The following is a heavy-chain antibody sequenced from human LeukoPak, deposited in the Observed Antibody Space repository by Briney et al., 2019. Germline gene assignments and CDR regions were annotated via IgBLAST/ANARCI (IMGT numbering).Heavy chain of an antibody. Sequence: GESLKISCKGSGYSFTNYWIGWVRQMPGKGLEWMGIIFPRDSDTRYSPSFQGQVTISVDKSISTAYLQWSSLKASDTAMYYCARRAVPAARAANPMGDAFDIWGQGTVVTVSS. V-gene: IGHV5-51*01. D-gene: IGHD2-2*01. CDR1: GYSFTNYW. CDR3: ARRAVPAARAANPMGDAFDI. J-gene: IGHJ3*02. CDR2: IFPRDSDT.